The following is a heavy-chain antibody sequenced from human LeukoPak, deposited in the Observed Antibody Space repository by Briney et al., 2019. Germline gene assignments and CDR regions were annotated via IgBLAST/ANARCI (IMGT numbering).Heavy chain of an antibody. V-gene: IGHV4-59*01. J-gene: IGHJ4*02. D-gene: IGHD3-10*01. CDR2: VYHSGDT. Sequence: TSETLSLTCAISGDSINGDYWSWIRQFPGKGLEWIGWIGYVYHSGDTRYNPSLKSRVTISADTSKNQFSLKLTSMTAADTAVYYCARGWRGDHFDYWGQGTLVTVSS. CDR1: GDSINGDY. CDR3: ARGWRGDHFDY.